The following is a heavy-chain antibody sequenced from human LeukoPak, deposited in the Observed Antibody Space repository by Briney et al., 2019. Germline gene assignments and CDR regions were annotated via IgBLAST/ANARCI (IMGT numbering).Heavy chain of an antibody. D-gene: IGHD3-16*02. CDR3: ARVIGKDVGAFDI. Sequence: GGSLRLSCAASGFTVSSNYMSWVRQAPGKGLEWVSVIYSGGSTYYADSVKGRFTISRDNSKNTLYLQMNSLRAEDTAVYYCARVIGKDVGAFDIWGQGTMVTVSS. CDR1: GFTVSSNY. J-gene: IGHJ3*02. V-gene: IGHV3-53*01. CDR2: IYSGGST.